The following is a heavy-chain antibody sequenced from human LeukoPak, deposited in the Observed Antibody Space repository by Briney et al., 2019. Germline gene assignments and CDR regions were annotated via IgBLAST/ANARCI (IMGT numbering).Heavy chain of an antibody. CDR3: ARGVTLYSYYMDV. CDR2: INPNSGGS. Sequence: ASVKVSCKASGYTFTGYYFHWLRQAPGQGLEWMGWINPNSGGSNYAQKFRGRVTMTRDTSISTAHMELSRLRSDDTAVYYCARGVTLYSYYMDVWGKGTTVTVSS. CDR1: GYTFTGYY. V-gene: IGHV1-2*02. J-gene: IGHJ6*03. D-gene: IGHD5/OR15-5a*01.